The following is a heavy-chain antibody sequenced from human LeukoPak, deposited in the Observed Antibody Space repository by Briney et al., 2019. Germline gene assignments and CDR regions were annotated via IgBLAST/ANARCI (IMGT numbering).Heavy chain of an antibody. Sequence: ASVKVSCKASGYTFTSYGISWVRQAPGQGLEWMGWISAYNGNTNYAQKLQGRVTMTTDTSTSTAYMELRSLRSDDTAVYYCATSSPWYYYDSSGASGEYFQHWGQGTLVTVSS. CDR3: ATSSPWYYYDSSGASGEYFQH. V-gene: IGHV1-18*01. CDR1: GYTFTSYG. J-gene: IGHJ1*01. D-gene: IGHD3-22*01. CDR2: ISAYNGNT.